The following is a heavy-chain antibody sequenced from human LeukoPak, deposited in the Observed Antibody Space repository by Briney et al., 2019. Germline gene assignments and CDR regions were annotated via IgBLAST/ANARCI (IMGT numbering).Heavy chain of an antibody. V-gene: IGHV3-21*01. D-gene: IGHD1-26*01. CDR2: INRGGSYI. CDR3: ARVLGWDLRDAFDI. CDR1: GFTFSNYS. J-gene: IGHJ3*02. Sequence: PGGSLRLSCAASGFTFSNYSMNWVRQAPGKGLEWVASINRGGSYIYYADSVKGRFTISRDNAKNSLYLQMNSLRAEDTAVYYCARVLGWDLRDAFDIWGEGTIVTLS.